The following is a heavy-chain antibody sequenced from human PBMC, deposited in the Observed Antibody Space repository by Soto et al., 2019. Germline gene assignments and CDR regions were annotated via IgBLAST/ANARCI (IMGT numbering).Heavy chain of an antibody. CDR2: ISSSSSSI. CDR1: GFTFSSYN. J-gene: IGHJ4*02. V-gene: IGHV3-48*01. D-gene: IGHD2-15*01. Sequence: PGGSLRLSCAASGFTFSSYNMNWVRQAPGKGLEWVSYISSSSSSIYYADYVKGRFTISRDNAKNSLYLQMNSLRAEDTAVYYCARPRYCSGGSCYSGDNWGQGTLVTVSS. CDR3: ARPRYCSGGSCYSGDN.